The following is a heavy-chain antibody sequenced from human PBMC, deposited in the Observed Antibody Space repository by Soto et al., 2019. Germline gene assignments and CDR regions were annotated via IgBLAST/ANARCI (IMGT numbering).Heavy chain of an antibody. J-gene: IGHJ6*02. CDR3: ASRDCSSTSCQPHYYYYYGMDV. D-gene: IGHD2-2*01. Sequence: SVKFSCTASGGTLSSYAIRWVRHAPGQGREWMGGIIPIFGTANYAQKFPGRVTIPADKSTSTAYMELSSLRSEDTAVYYCASRDCSSTSCQPHYYYYYGMDVWGQGTTVTVSS. CDR2: IIPIFGTA. V-gene: IGHV1-69*06. CDR1: GGTLSSYA.